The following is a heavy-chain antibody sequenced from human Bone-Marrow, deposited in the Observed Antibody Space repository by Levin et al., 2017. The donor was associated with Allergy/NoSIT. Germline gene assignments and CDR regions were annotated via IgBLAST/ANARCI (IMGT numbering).Heavy chain of an antibody. CDR3: AIRFGDFYFAD. J-gene: IGHJ1*01. V-gene: IGHV5-51*01. CDR2: ISPGDSET. D-gene: IGHD3-10*01. Sequence: GGSLRLSCKGSGYSFPTYWIGWVRQMPGKGLEWMGIISPGDSETRYSPSFQGQVTISADKFISTAYLQWSSLKASDTAMYFCAIRFGDFYFADWGQGTLVTVSS. CDR1: GYSFPTYW.